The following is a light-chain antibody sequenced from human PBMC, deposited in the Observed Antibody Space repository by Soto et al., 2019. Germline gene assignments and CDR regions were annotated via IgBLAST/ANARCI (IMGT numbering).Light chain of an antibody. Sequence: QSVLTQPASVSGSPGQSITVSCTGTGSDVGGYNYVSWYQQYPGQAPKLMIYDVNKRPSGVSNRFSGSKSGNTASLTISGLQFEDEADYYCSSYTSTNALVFGVGTKVTFL. CDR1: GSDVGGYNY. CDR2: DVN. CDR3: SSYTSTNALV. J-gene: IGLJ1*01. V-gene: IGLV2-14*03.